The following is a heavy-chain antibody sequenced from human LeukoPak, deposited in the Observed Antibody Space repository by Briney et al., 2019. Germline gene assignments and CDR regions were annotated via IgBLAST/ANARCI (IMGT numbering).Heavy chain of an antibody. CDR3: ARIYGDYAIYLDDAFDI. CDR1: GYTFTSYG. CDR2: ISAYNGNT. D-gene: IGHD4-17*01. Sequence: GASVKVSCKASGYTFTSYGISWVRQAPGQGLEWMGWISAYNGNTNYAQKLQGRVTMTTDTSTSTHYMELRSLTSDDTAVYYCARIYGDYAIYLDDAFDIWGQGTMVTVSS. V-gene: IGHV1-18*01. J-gene: IGHJ3*02.